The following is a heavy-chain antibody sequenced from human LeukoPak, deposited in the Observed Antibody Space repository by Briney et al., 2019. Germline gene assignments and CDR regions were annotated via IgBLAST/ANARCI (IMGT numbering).Heavy chain of an antibody. CDR3: ARSIVGTRGWFDP. D-gene: IGHD2-15*01. Sequence: SETLSFTCTVSGGSISSSSYYWGWIRQPPGKGLEWIGSIYYSGSTYYNPSLKSRVTISVDTSKNQFSLKLSSVTAADTAVYYCARSIVGTRGWFDPWGQGTLVTVSS. V-gene: IGHV4-39*01. CDR1: GGSISSSSYY. J-gene: IGHJ5*02. CDR2: IYYSGST.